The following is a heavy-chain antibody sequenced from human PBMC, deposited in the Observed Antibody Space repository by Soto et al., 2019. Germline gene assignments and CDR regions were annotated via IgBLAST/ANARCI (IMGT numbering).Heavy chain of an antibody. V-gene: IGHV1-18*01. CDR3: ARALKDIVVVPAADLDNYYYYYYMDV. CDR1: GYTFTSYG. CDR2: ISAYNGNT. J-gene: IGHJ6*03. D-gene: IGHD2-2*01. Sequence: ASVKVSCKASGYTFTSYGISWGRQAPGQGLEWMGWISAYNGNTNYAQKLQGRVTMTTDTSTSTAYMELRSLRSDDTAVYYCARALKDIVVVPAADLDNYYYYYYMDVWGKGTTVTVSS.